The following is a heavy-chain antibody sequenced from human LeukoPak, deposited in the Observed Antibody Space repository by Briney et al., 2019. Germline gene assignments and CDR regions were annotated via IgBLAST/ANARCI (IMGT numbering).Heavy chain of an antibody. CDR1: GGSINSHY. CDR2: IFYSGKT. CDR3: ARTSRHYSTSGSKLTPWPADMDA. V-gene: IGHV4-59*11. J-gene: IGHJ6*02. Sequence: SETLSLTCSVSGGSINSHYWSWIRQSPGKGLEWIGYIFYSGKTKYNPSLNTRVTISVDTSKNQFSLKLNSVTAADTAVYYCARTSRHYSTSGSKLTPWPADMDASGQGTTVTASS. D-gene: IGHD3-10*01.